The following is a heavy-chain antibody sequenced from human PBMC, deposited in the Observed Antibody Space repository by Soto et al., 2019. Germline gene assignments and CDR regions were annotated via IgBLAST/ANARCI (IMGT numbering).Heavy chain of an antibody. D-gene: IGHD3-22*01. CDR2: ISYDGSNK. CDR3: ARVGLITMISPRGWFDP. V-gene: IGHV3-30-3*01. Sequence: QVQLVESGGGVVQPGRSLRLSCAASGFTFSSYAMHWVRQAPGKGLEWVAVISYDGSNKYYADSVKGRFTISRDNSKNTLYLQMNSLRAEATAVYYCARVGLITMISPRGWFDPWGQGTLVTVSS. CDR1: GFTFSSYA. J-gene: IGHJ5*02.